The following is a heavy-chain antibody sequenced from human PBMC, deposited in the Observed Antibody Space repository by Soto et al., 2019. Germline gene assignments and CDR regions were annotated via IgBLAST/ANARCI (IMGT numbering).Heavy chain of an antibody. D-gene: IGHD5-12*01. CDR3: ARAIVVTVGGMDV. J-gene: IGHJ6*02. V-gene: IGHV4-30-4*01. CDR1: GGSISNADYY. Sequence: NPSETLSLTCTVSGGSISNADYYWSWVRQPPGKGLEWIGYIYYSGSSFFNPSLKSRVTMSKDTSKNQFSLRLTSVTAADTAVYYCARAIVVTVGGMDVWGRGTTVTVSS. CDR2: IYYSGSS.